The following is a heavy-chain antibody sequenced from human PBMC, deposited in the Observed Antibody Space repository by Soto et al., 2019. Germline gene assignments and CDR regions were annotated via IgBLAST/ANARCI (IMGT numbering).Heavy chain of an antibody. Sequence: QVQLQESGPGLVKPSGTLSLTCVVSGGSISNSNWWSWVRQPPGKGLEWIGEIYHSGTTNYSPSLKIRVAISVDMSKIHLSLTLTSVTAADTAVYYCAFPATADFDYWGQGTLVTVSS. CDR3: AFPATADFDY. J-gene: IGHJ4*02. CDR1: GGSISNSNW. CDR2: IYHSGTT. D-gene: IGHD6-13*01. V-gene: IGHV4-4*02.